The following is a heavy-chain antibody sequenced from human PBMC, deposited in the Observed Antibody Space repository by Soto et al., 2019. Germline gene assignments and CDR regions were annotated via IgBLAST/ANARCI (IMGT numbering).Heavy chain of an antibody. CDR2: IFPADSDT. CDR3: ARTHCVYSSCTKSGYYYGMDV. CDR1: GYNFATYW. J-gene: IGHJ6*02. D-gene: IGHD6-6*01. V-gene: IGHV5-51*01. Sequence: PGESLKISCKGSGYNFATYWIGWVRQMPGKGLEWMGIIFPADSDTKYSPSFQGQVTISADKSISTAYLQWNSLKASDNATYYCARTHCVYSSCTKSGYYYGMDVWGQGTTVTVSS.